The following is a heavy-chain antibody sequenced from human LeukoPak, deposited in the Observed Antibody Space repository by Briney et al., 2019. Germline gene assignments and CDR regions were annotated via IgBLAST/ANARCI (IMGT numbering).Heavy chain of an antibody. V-gene: IGHV4-38-2*02. Sequence: SETLSLTCTVSGYSISSGYYWGWIRQPPGKGLEWIGSINHSGSTYYNPSLKSRVTISVDTSKNQFSLKLSSVTAADTAVYYCARADYYDILNSYAFDIWGQGTMVTVSS. CDR2: INHSGST. J-gene: IGHJ3*02. D-gene: IGHD3-9*01. CDR1: GYSISSGYY. CDR3: ARADYYDILNSYAFDI.